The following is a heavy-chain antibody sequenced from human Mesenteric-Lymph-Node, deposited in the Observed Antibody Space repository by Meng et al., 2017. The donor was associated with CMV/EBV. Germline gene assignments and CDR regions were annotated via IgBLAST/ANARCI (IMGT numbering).Heavy chain of an antibody. CDR2: ISGSGGST. V-gene: IGHV3-23*01. CDR3: AKGCGGGCYTDFQH. D-gene: IGHD2-21*02. CDR1: GFTFSTYA. Sequence: ASGFTFSTYAMSWVRQAPGKGLEWVSHISGSGGSTYYADSVKGRFTISRDNSKNTLYLQMNSLRAEDTAVYYCAKGCGGGCYTDFQHWGQGTLVTVSS. J-gene: IGHJ1*01.